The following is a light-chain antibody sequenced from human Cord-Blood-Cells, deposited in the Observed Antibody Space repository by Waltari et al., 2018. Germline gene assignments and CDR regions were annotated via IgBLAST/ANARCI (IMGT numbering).Light chain of an antibody. CDR2: DNS. CDR3: GTWDSSLSAYV. V-gene: IGLV1-51*01. Sequence: QSVLTQPPSVSAAPGQKVTISCSGSSSNIGNNYVSWYQQRPGTAPKLLIYDNSKRPSGIPDRFSGSKSGTSATLGITGLQTGDEADYYCGTWDSSLSAYVFGTGTKVTVL. CDR1: SSNIGNNY. J-gene: IGLJ1*01.